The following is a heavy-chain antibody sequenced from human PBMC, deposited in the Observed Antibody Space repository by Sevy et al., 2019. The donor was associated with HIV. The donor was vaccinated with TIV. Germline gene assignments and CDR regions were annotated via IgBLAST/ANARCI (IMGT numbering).Heavy chain of an antibody. Sequence: VKVSCKASGYLFISFVMHWVRQAPGQGLEWVGWINVGNGNTKYSQKFQDRVTITRDASTSTTYMELTSLTSEDTAIYYCTREAKQQLSQYFFDFWGQGTLVTVSS. J-gene: IGHJ4*02. V-gene: IGHV1-3*01. CDR3: TREAKQQLSQYFFDF. D-gene: IGHD6-13*01. CDR1: GYLFISFV. CDR2: INVGNGNT.